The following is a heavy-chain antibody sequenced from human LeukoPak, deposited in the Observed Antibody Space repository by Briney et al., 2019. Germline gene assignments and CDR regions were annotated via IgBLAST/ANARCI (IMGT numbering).Heavy chain of an antibody. J-gene: IGHJ4*02. CDR2: INHSGST. Sequence: SGTLSLTCAVYGGSFSGYYWSWIRQPPGKGLEWIGEINHSGSTNYNPSLKSRVTISVDTSKNQFSLKLSSVTAADTAVYYCAILNYDFWSGYSRENDYWGQGTLVTVSS. V-gene: IGHV4-34*01. CDR3: AILNYDFWSGYSRENDY. D-gene: IGHD3-3*01. CDR1: GGSFSGYY.